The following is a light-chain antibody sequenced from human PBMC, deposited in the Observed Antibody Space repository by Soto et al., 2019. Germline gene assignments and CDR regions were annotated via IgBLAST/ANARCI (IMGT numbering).Light chain of an antibody. CDR2: DVS. CDR3: RLYTSATTYF. Sequence: QSALTQPASVSGYPGQSITISCTGTSSDVGASNYYSWYQQYPGEAPKVIIYDVSHRPAGVSNRFSGSKSGNTASLTISGLQTQDEADYYCRLYTSATTYFFGPGTKVTVL. V-gene: IGLV2-14*01. CDR1: SSDVGASNY. J-gene: IGLJ1*01.